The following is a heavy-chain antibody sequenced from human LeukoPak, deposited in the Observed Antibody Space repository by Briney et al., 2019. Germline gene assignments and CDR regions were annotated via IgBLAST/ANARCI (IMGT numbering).Heavy chain of an antibody. V-gene: IGHV1-46*01. Sequence: ASVKVSCKASGYTFTSYYMHWVRQAPGQGLEWMGIINPSGGSTGYAQKFQGRVTMTRDMSTSTVYMELSSLRSEDTAVYYCASGLWFGEFGGDYWGQGTLVTVSS. CDR1: GYTFTSYY. CDR2: INPSGGST. D-gene: IGHD3-10*01. J-gene: IGHJ4*02. CDR3: ASGLWFGEFGGDY.